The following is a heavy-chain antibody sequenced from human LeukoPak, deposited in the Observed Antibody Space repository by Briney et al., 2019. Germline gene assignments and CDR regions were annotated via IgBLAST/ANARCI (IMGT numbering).Heavy chain of an antibody. CDR1: GGSISSYY. CDR2: IYYSGST. J-gene: IGHJ6*02. D-gene: IGHD2-2*01. Sequence: SETLSLTCTVSGGSISSYYWSWIRQPPGKGLEWIGYIYYSGSTNYNPSLKSRVTISVDTSKNQFSLKLSSVTAADTAVYYCARGDRGCSSTSCYYGMDVWGQGTTVTVSS. V-gene: IGHV4-59*12. CDR3: ARGDRGCSSTSCYYGMDV.